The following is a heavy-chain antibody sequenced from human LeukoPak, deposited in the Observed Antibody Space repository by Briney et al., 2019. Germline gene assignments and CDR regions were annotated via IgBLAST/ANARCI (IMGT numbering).Heavy chain of an antibody. D-gene: IGHD5-12*01. CDR3: ARDRGPYSGYDSYYFDY. CDR2: INHSGST. J-gene: IGHJ4*02. CDR1: GGSFSGYY. Sequence: SETLSLTCAVYGGSFSGYYWSWIRQPPGKGLEWIGEINHSGSTYYNPSLKSRVTISVDTSKNQFSLKLSSVTAADTAVYYCARDRGPYSGYDSYYFDYWGQGTLVTVSS. V-gene: IGHV4-34*09.